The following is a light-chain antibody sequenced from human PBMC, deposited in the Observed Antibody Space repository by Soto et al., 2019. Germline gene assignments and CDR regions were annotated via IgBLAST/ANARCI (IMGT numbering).Light chain of an antibody. CDR2: KAS. V-gene: IGKV1-5*03. Sequence: DVQMTQSPSTLSASVGDRVTITCRASQTIGSLLAWYQQKPGKAPNLLIYKASSLESGVPSRFSGCGFGTEFTLTITGLQPDDFAPYYCQHYNSWAFGQGTKVEI. J-gene: IGKJ1*01. CDR3: QHYNSWA. CDR1: QTIGSL.